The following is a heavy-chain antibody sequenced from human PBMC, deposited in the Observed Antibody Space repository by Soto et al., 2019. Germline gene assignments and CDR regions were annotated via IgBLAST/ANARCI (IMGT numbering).Heavy chain of an antibody. CDR1: GGSISSGGYY. V-gene: IGHV4-31*03. Sequence: SETLSLTCTVSGGSISSGGYYWSWIRQHPGKGLEWIGYIYYSGSTYYNPSLKSRVTISVDTSKNQFSLKLSSVTAADTAVYYCARDKGPQNSPGSYYYYYMDVWGKGTTVTVSS. J-gene: IGHJ6*03. CDR3: ARDKGPQNSPGSYYYYYMDV. CDR2: IYYSGST. D-gene: IGHD1-26*01.